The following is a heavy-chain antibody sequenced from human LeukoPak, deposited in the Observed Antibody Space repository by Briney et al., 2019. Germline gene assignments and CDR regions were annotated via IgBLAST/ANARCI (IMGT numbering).Heavy chain of an antibody. Sequence: GGSLRLSCAASGFTFSDAWMSWVRQAPGKGLEWVGRIKTKTNGGGGTADYAAPVKGRFTIARDDSKNTLYLQMNSLKTEDTAVYYCTTNDAFDIWGQGTMVTVSS. CDR1: GFTFSDAW. V-gene: IGHV3-15*01. CDR3: TTNDAFDI. J-gene: IGHJ3*02. CDR2: IKTKTNGGGGTA.